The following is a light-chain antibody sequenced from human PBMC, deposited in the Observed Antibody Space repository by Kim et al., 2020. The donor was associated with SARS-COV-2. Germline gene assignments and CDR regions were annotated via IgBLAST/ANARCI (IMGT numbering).Light chain of an antibody. V-gene: IGKV1-39*01. CDR3: QRSYSGGLT. Sequence: DIQMTQSPSSLSASVGDRVTITCRASQSISIYLNWYQQKPGKAPNLLINTASTLQSGVPLRFSGSGSGTEFTLTISSLQPEDFATYYCQRSYSGGLTFGGGTKVDIK. CDR1: QSISIY. J-gene: IGKJ4*01. CDR2: TAS.